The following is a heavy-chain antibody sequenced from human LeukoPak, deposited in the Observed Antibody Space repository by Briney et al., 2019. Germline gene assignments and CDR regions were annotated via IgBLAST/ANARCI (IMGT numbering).Heavy chain of an antibody. CDR3: AKPPTAYDDAWYTYFFAY. CDR2: ISGNGGST. V-gene: IGHV3-23*01. J-gene: IGHJ4*02. Sequence: GGSLRLSCVVSGFTFSNYAMNWVRQAPGKGLEWVSSISGNGGSTNYADSVKGRFIVSRDNSKNTLYLQMNSLRADDTAVYYCAKPPTAYDDAWYTYFFAYWGQGTQVTVSS. CDR1: GFTFSNYA. D-gene: IGHD3-16*01.